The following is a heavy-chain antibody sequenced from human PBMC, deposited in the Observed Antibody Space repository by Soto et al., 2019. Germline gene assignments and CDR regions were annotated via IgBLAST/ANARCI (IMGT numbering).Heavy chain of an antibody. CDR2: IFYTGST. CDR1: GGSINSDEYY. Sequence: SETLSLTCTVSGGSINSDEYYWSWIRQAPGKGLEWIGYIFYTGSTYYTPSLRSRVTMYVDKSKNQFPLRLTSVTAADRAVYYCARVTESLGVYGMDVWGLGTTVTVSS. J-gene: IGHJ6*02. CDR3: ARVTESLGVYGMDV. D-gene: IGHD1-26*01. V-gene: IGHV4-30-4*01.